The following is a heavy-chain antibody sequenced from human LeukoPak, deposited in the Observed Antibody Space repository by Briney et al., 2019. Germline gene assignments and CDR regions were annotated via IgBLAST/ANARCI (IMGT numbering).Heavy chain of an antibody. V-gene: IGHV1-18*01. CDR3: AREGYDFWSGPIGYYYYMDV. J-gene: IGHJ6*03. D-gene: IGHD3-3*01. CDR1: GYTFTSYG. CDR2: ISAYNGHT. Sequence: ASVKVSCKASGYTFTSYGITWVRQAPGQGLEWMGWISAYNGHTNYAQKFQGRVTITADESTSTAYMELSSLRSEDTAVYYCAREGYDFWSGPIGYYYYMDVWGKGTTVTVSS.